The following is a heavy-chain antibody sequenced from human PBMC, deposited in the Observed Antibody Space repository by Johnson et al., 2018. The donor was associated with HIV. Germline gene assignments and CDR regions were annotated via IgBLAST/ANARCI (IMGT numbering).Heavy chain of an antibody. J-gene: IGHJ3*02. CDR1: GFTFSTYA. V-gene: IGHV3-23*04. CDR3: AKDPYYETSAYYDDAFDI. D-gene: IGHD3-22*01. CDR2: ISGSGGST. Sequence: VQLVESGGGLVQPGGSLRLSCAASGFTFSTYAMSWVRQAPGKGLEWVSAISGSGGSTYFAASVQGRFTISRNNSKNTLYLQMNSLRAEDTAVYYCAKDPYYETSAYYDDAFDIWGQGTMVTVSS.